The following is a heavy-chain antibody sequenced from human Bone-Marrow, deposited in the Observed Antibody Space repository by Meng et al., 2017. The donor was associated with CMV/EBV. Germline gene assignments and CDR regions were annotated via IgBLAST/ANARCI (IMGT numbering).Heavy chain of an antibody. CDR3: KKDPGRITIFGVVNFLEHY. D-gene: IGHD3-3*01. J-gene: IGHJ4*02. CDR2: IKPDEIEI. CDR1: GLNFNRW. V-gene: IGHV3-7*01. Sequence: GGSLRLSCAASGLNFNRWMSWVRQAPGKGLEWVAMIKPDEIEIHYVDSVKGRFTISRDNAKNTLHLQMNSLRAEDTAVYYCKKDPGRITIFGVVNFLEHYWGQGTLVTVSS.